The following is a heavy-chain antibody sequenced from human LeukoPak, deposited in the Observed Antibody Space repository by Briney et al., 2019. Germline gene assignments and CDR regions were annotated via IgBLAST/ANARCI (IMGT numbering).Heavy chain of an antibody. Sequence: GGSLRLSCAASGFTFSSYAMSWVRQAPGKGLEWVSSISSSSSYRYYADSVKGRFTISRDNAKNSLYLQMNSLRAEDTAVYYCASPRYSGRDPACWGQGTLVTVS. CDR1: GFTFSSYA. CDR3: ASPRYSGRDPAC. V-gene: IGHV3-21*01. D-gene: IGHD1-26*01. CDR2: ISSSSSYR. J-gene: IGHJ4*02.